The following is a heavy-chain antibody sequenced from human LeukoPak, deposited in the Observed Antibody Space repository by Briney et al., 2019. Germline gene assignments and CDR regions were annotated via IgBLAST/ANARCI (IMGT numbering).Heavy chain of an antibody. CDR1: GGSISSFY. Sequence: SETLSLTCTVSGGSISSFYWSWIRQPPGKGLELSGYIYSSGSTNYNPSLKSRITISVDTSKHQLSLQLSSVTAADTAVYYCARFAYCGGHCWYYFDYWGQGSLVTVSS. V-gene: IGHV4-59*01. CDR2: IYSSGST. D-gene: IGHD2-21*02. CDR3: ARFAYCGGHCWYYFDY. J-gene: IGHJ4*02.